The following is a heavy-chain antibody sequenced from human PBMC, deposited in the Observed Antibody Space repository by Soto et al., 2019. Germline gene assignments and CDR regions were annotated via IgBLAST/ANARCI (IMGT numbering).Heavy chain of an antibody. V-gene: IGHV4-31*03. CDR3: ATVRWELHDAFDI. CDR1: GGSISTGGYY. Sequence: QVQLQESGPGLVKPSQTLSLTCTVSGGSISTGGYYWSWIRQHPGRGLEWIGYIYHSGMTLSNPSLQSRVAISMDTSENQFSLKLSSVTAADTAVYYCATVRWELHDAFDIWGHGTMVSVSS. J-gene: IGHJ3*02. D-gene: IGHD4-17*01. CDR2: IYHSGMT.